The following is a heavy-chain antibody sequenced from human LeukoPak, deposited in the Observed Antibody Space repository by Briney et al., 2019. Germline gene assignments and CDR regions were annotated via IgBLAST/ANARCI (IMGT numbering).Heavy chain of an antibody. CDR3: ARQVSVVGSGWYPFDY. V-gene: IGHV4-39*01. D-gene: IGHD6-19*01. CDR1: GDSVSSTNYR. CDR2: IYFDGSS. J-gene: IGHJ4*02. Sequence: SETLSLTCTVSGDSVSSTNYRWRLIRQPPGMVLQWIGTIYFDGSSSYNPSLKSRVTISVDTSKILFSLKVTSVTAADTAVYYCARQVSVVGSGWYPFDYWGPGTLVTVSS.